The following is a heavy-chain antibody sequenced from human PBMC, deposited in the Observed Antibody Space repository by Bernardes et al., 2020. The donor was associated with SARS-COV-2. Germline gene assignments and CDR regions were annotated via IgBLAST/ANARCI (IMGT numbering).Heavy chain of an antibody. CDR1: GFTFSNAW. CDR3: AKDLSRILEDDKGYYLYAMDV. J-gene: IGHJ6*02. D-gene: IGHD3-3*01. CDR2: IKSKTDGGTT. V-gene: IGHV3-15*01. Sequence: GGSLRLSCAASGFTFSNAWMSWVRQAPGKGLEWVGRIKSKTDGGTTDYAAPVKGRFTISRDDSKNTLYLQMNSLKTEDRAVYYCAKDLSRILEDDKGYYLYAMDVWGQGTTVTVSS.